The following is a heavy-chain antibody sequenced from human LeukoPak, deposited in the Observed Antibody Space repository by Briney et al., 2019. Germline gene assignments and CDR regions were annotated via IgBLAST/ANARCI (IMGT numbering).Heavy chain of an antibody. V-gene: IGHV3-30*18. J-gene: IGHJ4*02. CDR2: ISYDGSNK. CDR1: GFTFSSYG. CDR3: AKMIAAEPFDY. Sequence: QSGGSLRLSCAASGFTFSSYGMHWVRQAPGKGLEWVVVISYDGSNKYYADSVKGRFTISRDNSKNMLYLQMNSLRAEDTAVYYCAKMIAAEPFDYWGQGTLVTVSS. D-gene: IGHD6-13*01.